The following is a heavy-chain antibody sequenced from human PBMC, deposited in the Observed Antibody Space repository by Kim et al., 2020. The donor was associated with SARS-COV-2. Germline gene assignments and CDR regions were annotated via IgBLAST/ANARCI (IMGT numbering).Heavy chain of an antibody. CDR1: GYTFTSYG. D-gene: IGHD6-19*01. CDR3: ARDLRAIAVAGTVVDY. CDR2: ISAYNGNT. V-gene: IGHV1-18*01. J-gene: IGHJ4*02. Sequence: ASVKVSCKASGYTFTSYGISWVRQAPGQGLEWMGWISAYNGNTNYAQKLQGRVTMTTDTSTSTAYMELRSLRSDDTAVYYCARDLRAIAVAGTVVDYWGQGTLVTVSS.